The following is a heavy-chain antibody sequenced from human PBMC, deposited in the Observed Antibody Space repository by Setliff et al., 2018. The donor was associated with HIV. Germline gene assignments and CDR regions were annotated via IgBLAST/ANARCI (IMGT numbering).Heavy chain of an antibody. V-gene: IGHV4-34*01. CDR2: AHYSGAI. CDR1: GGSFSDYY. J-gene: IGHJ4*02. D-gene: IGHD3-3*01. CDR3: ARPSFGIGGGANFDS. Sequence: PSETLSLTCAVYGGSFSDYYWSWIRQPPGQGLEWIASAHYSGAIFYNPSLKSRVTMSVDTSGSRFSLKLTSVTAADTAVYYCARPSFGIGGGANFDSWGRGTLVTVSS.